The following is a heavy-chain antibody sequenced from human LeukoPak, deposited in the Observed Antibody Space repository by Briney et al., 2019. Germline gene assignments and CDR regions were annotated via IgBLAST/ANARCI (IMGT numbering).Heavy chain of an antibody. CDR3: ATTQSELAFDI. CDR2: IYSGGGT. J-gene: IGHJ3*02. V-gene: IGHV3-66*01. D-gene: IGHD2-15*01. Sequence: GGSLRLSCAASGFTFSSYSMNWVRQAPGKGLEWVSVIYSGGGTYYADSVKGRFTISRDNSKNTLFLQMNSLRAEDTAVYYCATTQSELAFDIWGRGTMVTVSS. CDR1: GFTFSSYS.